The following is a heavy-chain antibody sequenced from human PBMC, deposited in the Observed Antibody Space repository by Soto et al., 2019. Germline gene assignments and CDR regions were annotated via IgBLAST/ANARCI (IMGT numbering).Heavy chain of an antibody. D-gene: IGHD1-1*01. CDR1: GFTISSYA. CDR3: AKDKPGATSFDY. CDR2: ISDSGDTT. V-gene: IGHV3-23*01. Sequence: EVQLLESGGGLVQPGGSLRLSCAASGFTISSYAMSWVRQAPGKGLEWVSAISDSGDTTHYADSVKGRVTISRDTSKNTRYLQMNTLRADDTAVYDCAKDKPGATSFDYWGRGTPVTVAS. J-gene: IGHJ4*02.